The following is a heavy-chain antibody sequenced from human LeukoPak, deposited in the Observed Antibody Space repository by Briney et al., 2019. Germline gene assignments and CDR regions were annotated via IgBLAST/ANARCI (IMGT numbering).Heavy chain of an antibody. CDR2: INPGGSSI. CDR1: GFTFSSYW. D-gene: IGHD1-14*01. J-gene: IGHJ4*02. Sequence: AGGSLRLSCAASGFTFSSYWMHWVRQVPGKGLVWVARINPGGSSITYADSVKGRFIISRDNAKNTLYLQMDSLRAEDTGVYYCARSNQADDYWGQGTLVTVSS. CDR3: ARSNQADDY. V-gene: IGHV3-74*01.